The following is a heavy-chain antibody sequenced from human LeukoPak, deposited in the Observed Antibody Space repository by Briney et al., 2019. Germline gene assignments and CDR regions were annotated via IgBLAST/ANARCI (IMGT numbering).Heavy chain of an antibody. CDR1: GYTFTGYY. Sequence: ASVKVSCKASGYTFTGYYMHWVRQAPGQGLEWMGWINPNSGGTNYAQKFQGSVTMTRDTSISTAYMELSRLRSDDTAVYYCARALRGGRTGYFDPWGQGTLVTVSS. D-gene: IGHD3/OR15-3a*01. V-gene: IGHV1-2*02. J-gene: IGHJ5*02. CDR2: INPNSGGT. CDR3: ARALRGGRTGYFDP.